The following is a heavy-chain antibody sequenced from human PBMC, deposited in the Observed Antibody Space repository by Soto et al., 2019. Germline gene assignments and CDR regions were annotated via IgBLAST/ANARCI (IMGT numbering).Heavy chain of an antibody. CDR2: ISAYNGNT. CDR1: GYTFTSYG. CDR3: ARALIVVVPAAIRRNWFDP. Sequence: ASVKVSCKASGYTFTSYGISWVLQAPGQGLEWMGWISAYNGNTNYAQKLQGRVTMTTDTSTSTAYMELRSLRSDDTAVYYCARALIVVVPAAIRRNWFDPWGQGTLVTVSS. V-gene: IGHV1-18*01. D-gene: IGHD2-2*01. J-gene: IGHJ5*02.